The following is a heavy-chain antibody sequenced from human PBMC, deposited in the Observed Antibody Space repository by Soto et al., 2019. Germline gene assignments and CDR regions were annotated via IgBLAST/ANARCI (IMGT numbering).Heavy chain of an antibody. D-gene: IGHD6-13*01. V-gene: IGHV3-30-3*01. Sequence: QVQLVESGGGVVQPGRSLRLSCAASGFTFSSYAMHWVRQAPCKGLEWVAVISYDGSNKYYADSVKGRFTISRDNSKNTLYLQMNSLRAEDTAVYYCARGKTLYSSSWYSGYWGQGTLVTVSS. J-gene: IGHJ4*02. CDR2: ISYDGSNK. CDR1: GFTFSSYA. CDR3: ARGKTLYSSSWYSGY.